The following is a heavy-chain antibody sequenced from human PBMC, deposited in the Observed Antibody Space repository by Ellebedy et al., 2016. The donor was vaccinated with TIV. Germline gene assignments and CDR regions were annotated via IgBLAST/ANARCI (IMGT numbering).Heavy chain of an antibody. D-gene: IGHD4-23*01. J-gene: IGHJ3*01. CDR1: GFTFSGYW. V-gene: IGHV3-23*01. Sequence: GESLKISCAASGFTFSGYWMSWVRQAPGKGLEWVSSITESGGNTYYADSVKGRFTISRDNSKDTLFLQMNSLRAEDTAIYFCARDPVGVGPAFDVWGQGTMVTVSS. CDR3: ARDPVGVGPAFDV. CDR2: ITESGGNT.